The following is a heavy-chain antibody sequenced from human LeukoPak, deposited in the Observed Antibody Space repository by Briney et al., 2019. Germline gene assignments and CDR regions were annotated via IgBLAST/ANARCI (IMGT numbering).Heavy chain of an antibody. D-gene: IGHD3-10*01. Sequence: GSLRLSCAASGFTFSSYGMHWVRQAPGKGLEWVAFIRYDGSNKYYADSVKGRFTISRDNSKNTLYLQMNSLRAEDTAVYYCAKGGSYYYYMDVWGKGTTVTVSS. J-gene: IGHJ6*03. CDR1: GFTFSSYG. CDR3: AKGGSYYYYMDV. V-gene: IGHV3-30*02. CDR2: IRYDGSNK.